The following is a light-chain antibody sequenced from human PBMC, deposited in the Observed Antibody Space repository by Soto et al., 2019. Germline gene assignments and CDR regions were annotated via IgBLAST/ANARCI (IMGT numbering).Light chain of an antibody. CDR2: KAS. V-gene: IGKV1-5*03. J-gene: IGKJ1*01. CDR1: QSISSW. Sequence: DIQMTQSPSTLSASVGDRVTITCRASQSISSWLAWYQQKPGKAPKLLIYKASTLQSGVPSRFSGSGSGTDFNLAISSLQPDDSATYYCQQYNDNWTFGQGTKVEIK. CDR3: QQYNDNWT.